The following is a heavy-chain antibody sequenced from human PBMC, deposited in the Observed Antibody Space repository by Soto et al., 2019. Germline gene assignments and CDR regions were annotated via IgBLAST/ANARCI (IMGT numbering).Heavy chain of an antibody. Sequence: GESLKISCKGSGYSFTSYWISWVRQMPGKGLEWMGRIDPSDSYTNYSPSFQGHVTISADKSISNAYLQWSSLKASDPAMYYCARRRFSIFGLAEEFDPWGQGTLVTVSS. CDR2: IDPSDSYT. D-gene: IGHD3-3*01. CDR1: GYSFTSYW. J-gene: IGHJ5*02. V-gene: IGHV5-10-1*01. CDR3: ARRRFSIFGLAEEFDP.